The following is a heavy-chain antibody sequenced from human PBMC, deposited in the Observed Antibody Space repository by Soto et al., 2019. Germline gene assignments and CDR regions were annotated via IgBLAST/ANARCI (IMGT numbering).Heavy chain of an antibody. CDR1: GFTFSSYA. CDR2: ISGSGGST. V-gene: IGHV3-23*01. J-gene: IGHJ4*02. D-gene: IGHD6-19*01. Sequence: EVQLLESGGGLVQPGGSLRLSCAASGFTFSSYAMSWVRQSPGKGLEWVSAISGSGGSTYYADSVKGRFTIYRDNSKNTLYLQMNSLRAEDTAVSYCAKWPTVAGTGIFDYWGQGTLVTVSS. CDR3: AKWPTVAGTGIFDY.